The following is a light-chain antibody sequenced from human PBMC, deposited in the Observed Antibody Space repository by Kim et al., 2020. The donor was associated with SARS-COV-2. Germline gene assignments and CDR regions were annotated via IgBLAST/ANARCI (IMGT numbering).Light chain of an antibody. J-gene: IGKJ4*01. CDR1: QGMSTY. V-gene: IGKV1-9*01. CDR2: AAS. Sequence: GDRVTITCRASQGMSTYLAWYQQKPGKAPKLLMYAASTLQSGVPPRFSGSGSGTDFTLTISSLQPEDSATYYCQQVYSYPITFGGGTKVDI. CDR3: QQVYSYPIT.